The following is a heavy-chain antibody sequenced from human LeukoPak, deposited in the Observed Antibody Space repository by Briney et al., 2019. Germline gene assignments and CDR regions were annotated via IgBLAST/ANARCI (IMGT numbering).Heavy chain of an antibody. D-gene: IGHD2-2*01. J-gene: IGHJ4*02. CDR3: ARDLWDCSSTSCYGPFDY. CDR1: GGSISSDSW. CDR2: IYTSGST. V-gene: IGHV4-4*02. Sequence: SETLSLTCAVSGGSISSDSWWSWVRQPPGKGLEWIGRIYTSGSTNYNPSLKSRVTVSVDTSKNQFSLKLSSVTAADTAVYYCARDLWDCSSTSCYGPFDYWGQGTLVTVSS.